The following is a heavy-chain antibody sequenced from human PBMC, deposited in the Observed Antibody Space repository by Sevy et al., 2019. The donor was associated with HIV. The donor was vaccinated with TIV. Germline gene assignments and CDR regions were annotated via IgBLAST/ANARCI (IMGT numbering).Heavy chain of an antibody. J-gene: IGHJ6*02. CDR3: ARDPETYTVLANYYGMDV. Sequence: GGYLRLSCAASGFIFNTYSFNWVRQAPGKGLEWVAFISSSGNYKHYPDSLKDRFTVSRDNANTVVFLQIDGLRVEDTALYYCARDPETYTVLANYYGMDVWGQGTTVTVSS. V-gene: IGHV3-21*06. D-gene: IGHD3-16*01. CDR2: ISSSGNYK. CDR1: GFIFNTYS.